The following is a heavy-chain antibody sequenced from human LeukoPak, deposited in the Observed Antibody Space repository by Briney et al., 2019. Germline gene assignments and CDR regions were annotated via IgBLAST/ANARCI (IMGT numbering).Heavy chain of an antibody. CDR1: GFDFSGFS. V-gene: IGHV3-23*01. Sequence: GGSLRLSCVVSGFDFSGFSMSWVRQAPGKGLEWVSAISGSGGSTYYADSVKGRFTISRDNSKNTLYLQMNSLRAEDTAVYYCAKENDYSSSWGEYFQHWGQGTLVTVSS. D-gene: IGHD6-13*01. CDR3: AKENDYSSSWGEYFQH. J-gene: IGHJ1*01. CDR2: ISGSGGST.